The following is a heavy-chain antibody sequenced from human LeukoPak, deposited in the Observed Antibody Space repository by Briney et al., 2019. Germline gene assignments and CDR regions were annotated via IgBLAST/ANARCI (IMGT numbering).Heavy chain of an antibody. V-gene: IGHV3-74*01. CDR3: ARGKSSGFDL. CDR1: GFTFSSFW. D-gene: IGHD1-26*01. Sequence: PGGSLRLSCAASGFTFSSFWMHWVRQAPGKGLVCVSHISSDGSVTNYADSVKGRFAISRDNAKNTLYLQMHSLRAEDTAVYYCARGKSSGFDLWGQGTLVTVSS. CDR2: ISSDGSVT. J-gene: IGHJ4*02.